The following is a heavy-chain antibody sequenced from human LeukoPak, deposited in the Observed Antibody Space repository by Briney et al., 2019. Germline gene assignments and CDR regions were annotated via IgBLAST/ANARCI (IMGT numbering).Heavy chain of an antibody. Sequence: ASVKVSCKSSGYTFTAYYMYWVRQAPGQGLEWVGWINPSSGATNYAQKFQGRVTMTRDTSISTAYMELSSLRSDDTAVYYCARDGQSELIEFDLWGQGTLVTVSS. CDR3: ARDGQSELIEFDL. V-gene: IGHV1-2*02. CDR2: INPSSGAT. D-gene: IGHD3-16*01. CDR1: GYTFTAYY. J-gene: IGHJ5*02.